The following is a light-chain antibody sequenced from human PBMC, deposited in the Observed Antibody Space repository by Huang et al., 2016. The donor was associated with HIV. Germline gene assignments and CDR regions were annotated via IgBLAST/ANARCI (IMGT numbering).Light chain of an antibody. Sequence: DIVMTHDPDSLAVSPGERATINCKSSQSLLYSLSNKNYLAWFQQKPGRPPKLLSYWATTRESGVPDRFSGSGSGTDFTLTINNLQPEDVAVYFCLQYYSVPQTFGHGTKVEIK. CDR2: WAT. CDR1: QSLLYSLSNKNY. V-gene: IGKV4-1*01. CDR3: LQYYSVPQT. J-gene: IGKJ1*01.